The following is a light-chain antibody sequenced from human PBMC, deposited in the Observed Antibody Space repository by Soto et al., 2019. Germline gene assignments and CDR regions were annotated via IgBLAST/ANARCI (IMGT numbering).Light chain of an antibody. J-gene: IGKJ1*01. CDR3: QQSYTTPWT. V-gene: IGKV1-39*01. CDR2: GAS. CDR1: QSISTY. Sequence: DIQMTQSPSSLSASVGDRVTITCRASQSISTYLNWFQQKPGKAPKLLIYGASSLQSGVPSRFSGSGSGTDFTLTIISLQPADFATYYCQQSYTTPWTFGQGTKVEVK.